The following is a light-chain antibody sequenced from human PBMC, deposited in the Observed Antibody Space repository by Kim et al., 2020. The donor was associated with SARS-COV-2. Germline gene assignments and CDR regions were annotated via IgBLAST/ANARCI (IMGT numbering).Light chain of an antibody. CDR3: QQYDSDHS. V-gene: IGKV1-33*01. CDR2: DAV. CDR1: QDIGDR. J-gene: IGKJ2*03. Sequence: LSESIGDRVTIPCRASQDIGDRLSWFQHRPGQAPTVLIYDAVALQTGVPSRFSGSGSGTDFAFTISRLQPEDFGTYYCQQYDSDHSFGQGTKLEI.